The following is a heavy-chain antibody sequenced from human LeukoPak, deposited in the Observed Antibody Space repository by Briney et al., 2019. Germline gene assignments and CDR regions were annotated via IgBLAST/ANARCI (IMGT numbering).Heavy chain of an antibody. CDR1: GYSISSGYY. V-gene: IGHV4-34*01. CDR3: ARPAGGSGRRLNWFDP. Sequence: NPSETLSLTCAVSGYSISSGYYWSWIRPPPGKGLEWIGEINHSGSTNYNPSLKSRVTISVDTSKNQFSLKLSSVTAADTAVYYCARPAGGSGRRLNWFDPWGQGTLVTVSS. J-gene: IGHJ5*02. CDR2: INHSGST. D-gene: IGHD3-10*01.